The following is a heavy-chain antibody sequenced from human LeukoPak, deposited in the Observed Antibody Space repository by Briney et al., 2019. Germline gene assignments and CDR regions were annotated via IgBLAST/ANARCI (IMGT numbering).Heavy chain of an antibody. CDR1: GGSISSGSYN. J-gene: IGHJ4*02. D-gene: IGHD3-3*01. CDR3: ARGSGYASADY. V-gene: IGHV4-61*02. Sequence: SETLSLTCTVSGGSISSGSYNWSWIRQPAGKGLEWIGLIYTSGSTNYNPYLKSRVTISLDTSKNQFSLKLSSVTAADTAVYYCARGSGYASADYWGQGTLVTVSS. CDR2: IYTSGST.